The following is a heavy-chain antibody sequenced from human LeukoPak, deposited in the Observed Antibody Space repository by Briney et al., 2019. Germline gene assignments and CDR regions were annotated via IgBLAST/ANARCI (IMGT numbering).Heavy chain of an antibody. V-gene: IGHV3-74*01. Sequence: GGSLRLSCAASGFTFSSYAMSWVRQAPGKGLVWVSRINSDGSSTSYADSVKGRFTISRDNAKNTLYLQMNSLRAEDTAVYYCARDSTYYYDSSGYYYGTGNFDYWGQGTLVTVSS. J-gene: IGHJ4*02. CDR3: ARDSTYYYDSSGYYYGTGNFDY. CDR2: INSDGSST. CDR1: GFTFSSYA. D-gene: IGHD3-22*01.